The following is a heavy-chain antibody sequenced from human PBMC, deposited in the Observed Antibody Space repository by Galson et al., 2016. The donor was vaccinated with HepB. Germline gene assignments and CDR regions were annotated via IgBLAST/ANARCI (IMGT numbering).Heavy chain of an antibody. CDR3: AKGTRHVATVYFYFDY. J-gene: IGHJ4*02. V-gene: IGHV3-30*18. Sequence: SLRLSCAASGFTFSRFGIHWVRQAPGKGLEWVALISYDATQTYYGDSVQGRFTISRDNSRNTLYLQMNSLRPEDTAVYYCAKGTRHVATVYFYFDYWGQGALVTVSS. CDR1: GFTFSRFG. D-gene: IGHD6-13*01. CDR2: ISYDATQT.